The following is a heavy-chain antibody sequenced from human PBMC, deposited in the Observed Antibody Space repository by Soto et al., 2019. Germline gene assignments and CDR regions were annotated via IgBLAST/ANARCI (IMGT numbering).Heavy chain of an antibody. D-gene: IGHD6-6*01. CDR3: ARDVSEYSSSPGSDY. J-gene: IGHJ4*02. Sequence: SVKVSCKASGGTFSSYAISWVRQAPGQGLEWMGGIIPIFGTANYAQKFQGRVTITADESTSTAYMELSSLRSEDTAVYYCARDVSEYSSSPGSDYWGQGTLVTVSS. V-gene: IGHV1-69*13. CDR1: GGTFSSYA. CDR2: IIPIFGTA.